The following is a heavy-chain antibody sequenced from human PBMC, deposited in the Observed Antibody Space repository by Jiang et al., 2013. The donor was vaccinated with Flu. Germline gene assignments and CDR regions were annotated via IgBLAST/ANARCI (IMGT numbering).Heavy chain of an antibody. CDR1: TFTSYY. V-gene: IGHV1-46*01. Sequence: TFTSYYMHWVRQAPGQGLEWMGIINPSGGSTSYAQKFQGRVTMTRDTSTSTVYMELSSLRSEDTAVYYCARDRPQWLMHDAFDIWGQGTMVTVSS. J-gene: IGHJ3*02. D-gene: IGHD6-19*01. CDR2: INPSGGST. CDR3: ARDRPQWLMHDAFDI.